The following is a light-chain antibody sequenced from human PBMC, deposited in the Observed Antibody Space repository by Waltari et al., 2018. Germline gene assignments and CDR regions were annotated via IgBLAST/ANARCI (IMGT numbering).Light chain of an antibody. V-gene: IGLV3-1*01. CDR3: QAWDSSTAV. CDR1: KLGHHY. CDR2: QDN. Sequence: SYDLTQPPSVSVSPGQTASIPCPCVKLGHHYVYWYQQKPGPSPVLVIYQDNKRPSGIPERFSGSNSGNTVTLTISGTQAMDEADYYCQAWDSSTAVFGGGTKLTVL. J-gene: IGLJ2*01.